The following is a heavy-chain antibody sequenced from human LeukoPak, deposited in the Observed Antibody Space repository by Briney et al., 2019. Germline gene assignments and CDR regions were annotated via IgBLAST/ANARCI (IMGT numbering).Heavy chain of an antibody. Sequence: PGGSLRLSCVASGFTFSRYAMNWVRQGPGEGLEWVSAISGTGGSAYYADSVKGRFTISRDNSKNTLYLEMNSLRADDTAVYYCAQAEKRESGHRFQHWGQGILVTVSS. CDR1: GFTFSRYA. V-gene: IGHV3-23*01. CDR2: ISGTGGSA. D-gene: IGHD3-3*01. J-gene: IGHJ1*01. CDR3: AQAEKRESGHRFQH.